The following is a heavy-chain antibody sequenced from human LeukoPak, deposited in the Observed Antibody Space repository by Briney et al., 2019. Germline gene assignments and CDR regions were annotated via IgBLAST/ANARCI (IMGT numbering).Heavy chain of an antibody. D-gene: IGHD3-3*01. Sequence: GGSLRLSCAASGFTFSSYGMHWVRQAPGKGLEWVAVISYDGSNKYYADSVKGRFTISRDNAKNSLYLQMNSLRAEDTAVYYCARGDYDFWSAGGNWFDPWGQGTLVTVSS. CDR2: ISYDGSNK. J-gene: IGHJ5*02. CDR1: GFTFSSYG. CDR3: ARGDYDFWSAGGNWFDP. V-gene: IGHV3-30*03.